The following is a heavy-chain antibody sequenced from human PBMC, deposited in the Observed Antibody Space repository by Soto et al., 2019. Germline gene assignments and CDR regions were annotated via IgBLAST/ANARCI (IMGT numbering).Heavy chain of an antibody. CDR3: ARQKLKSSTWYGSIDS. CDR1: GFSFGTHA. Sequence: EVQLLESGGGLVQPGKSLRLSCVASGFSFGTHAMTWVRQAPGKGLEWVSVISVGSGNSYYADSVKGRFSVSRDNSKNTLWLQMDSLRAEDTGLYYCARQKLKSSTWYGSIDSWGQGTLVTVSS. J-gene: IGHJ4*02. V-gene: IGHV3-23*01. CDR2: ISVGSGNS. D-gene: IGHD2-2*01.